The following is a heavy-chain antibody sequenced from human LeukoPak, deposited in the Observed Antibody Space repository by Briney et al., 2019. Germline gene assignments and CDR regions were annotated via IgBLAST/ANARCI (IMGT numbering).Heavy chain of an antibody. CDR2: IHYSGYT. Sequence: SETLSLTCAVSGGSTSNYYCSWIRQPPGKGLEWLGYIHYSGYTNYNPSLKSRVTISVDTSKNQFSLNLSSVTAADTAVYYCARHWGSDWYFDLWGRGTLVTVSS. CDR1: GGSTSNYY. D-gene: IGHD7-27*01. V-gene: IGHV4-59*01. CDR3: ARHWGSDWYFDL. J-gene: IGHJ2*01.